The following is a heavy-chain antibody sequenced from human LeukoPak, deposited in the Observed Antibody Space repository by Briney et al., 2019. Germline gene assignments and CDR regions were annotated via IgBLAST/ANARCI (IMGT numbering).Heavy chain of an antibody. CDR2: IRSDGTT. CDR3: AREGRRVLTGFLRSDYFDY. J-gene: IGHJ4*02. V-gene: IGHV3-53*01. D-gene: IGHD3-9*01. Sequence: PGGSLRLSCAASGFTVSSSYMSWVRQAPGKGLEWVSVIRSDGTTAYADSVKGRFTISRDNSKNTLYLQMNSLRAEDTAVYYCAREGRRVLTGFLRSDYFDYWGQGTLVTVSS. CDR1: GFTVSSSY.